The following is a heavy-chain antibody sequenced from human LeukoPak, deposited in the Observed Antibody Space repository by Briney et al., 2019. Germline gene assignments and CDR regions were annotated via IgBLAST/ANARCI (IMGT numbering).Heavy chain of an antibody. V-gene: IGHV4-39*07. D-gene: IGHD5-18*01. CDR3: AYSRDAAMALGY. Sequence: PSETLSLTCTVSGGSISSSSNYWGWIRQPPGKGLEWIGSIYYSGSTYYNPSLKSRVTMSLDTSKNQFSLKLSSVTAADTAVYYCAYSRDAAMALGYWGQGTLVTVSS. CDR2: IYYSGST. J-gene: IGHJ4*02. CDR1: GGSISSSSNY.